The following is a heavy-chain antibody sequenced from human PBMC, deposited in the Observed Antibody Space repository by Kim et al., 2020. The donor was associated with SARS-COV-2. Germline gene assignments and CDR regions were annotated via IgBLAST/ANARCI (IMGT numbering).Heavy chain of an antibody. CDR2: IYYTGSS. CDR3: ARGPPLGGGDCSSH. CDR1: GGSISSGDYY. D-gene: IGHD2-21*02. Sequence: SETLSLTCTVSGGSISSGDYYWSWIRQPPGKGLEWIGYIYYTGSSYYNPSLNSRVTISIDTSKNQFSLKLSSVTAADTAVYYFARGPPLGGGDCSSHWGQGTLVTVSS. V-gene: IGHV4-30-4*01. J-gene: IGHJ4*02.